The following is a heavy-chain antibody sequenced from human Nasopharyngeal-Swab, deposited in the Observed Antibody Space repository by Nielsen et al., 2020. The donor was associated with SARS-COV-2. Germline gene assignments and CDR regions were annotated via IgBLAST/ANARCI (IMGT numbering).Heavy chain of an antibody. CDR3: ASLLWFGELPSDYYYYGMDV. CDR2: ISSSGSTI. CDR1: GFTFSDYY. J-gene: IGHJ6*02. D-gene: IGHD3-10*01. Sequence: GGSLRLSCAAAGFTFSDYYMSWIHQAPGKGLEWVSYISSSGSTIYYADSVKGRFTISRDNAKNSLYLQMNSLRAEDTAVYYCASLLWFGELPSDYYYYGMDVWGQGTTVTVSS. V-gene: IGHV3-11*04.